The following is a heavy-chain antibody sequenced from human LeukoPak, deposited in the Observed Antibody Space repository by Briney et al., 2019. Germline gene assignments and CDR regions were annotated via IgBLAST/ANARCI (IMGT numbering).Heavy chain of an antibody. CDR1: GGTFSSYA. D-gene: IGHD6-6*01. J-gene: IGHJ4*02. CDR3: ARWGSSSSPFDY. CDR2: IIPIFGTA. Sequence: ASVKVSCKASGGTFSSYAISWVRQAPGQGLEWMGGIIPIFGTANYAQKFQGRVTITTDESTSTAYMELSSLRSEDTAVYYCARWGSSSSPFDYWGQGTLVTVSS. V-gene: IGHV1-69*05.